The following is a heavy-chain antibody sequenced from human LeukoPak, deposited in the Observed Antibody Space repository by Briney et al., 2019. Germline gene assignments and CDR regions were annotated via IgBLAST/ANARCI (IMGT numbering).Heavy chain of an antibody. D-gene: IGHD1-14*01. V-gene: IGHV1-46*01. CDR3: SRNAASGFYI. J-gene: IGHJ4*02. Sequence: ASVKVSCKASGYTFTTYYLYWERQAPGQGLECVGMIQPDYGTTSYSQKFQGRVTITRDTSTSTLYMELSSLTSEDTAVYYCSRNAASGFYIWGQGTRVTVSS. CDR2: IQPDYGTT. CDR1: GYTFTTYY.